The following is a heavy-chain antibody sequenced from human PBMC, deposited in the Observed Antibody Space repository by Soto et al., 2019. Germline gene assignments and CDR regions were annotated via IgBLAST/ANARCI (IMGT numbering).Heavy chain of an antibody. D-gene: IGHD5-18*01. J-gene: IGHJ6*02. V-gene: IGHV4-39*01. CDR1: GGSISSSSYY. CDR3: ARTDSYGYDYGMDV. CDR2: IYYSVST. Sequence: QLQLHESGPGLVKPSETLSLTCTVSGGSISSSSYYWGWIRQPPGKGVEWIGSIYYSVSTYYNPSLKRRVPISVVTSKNQSPMKLSSVTAADPAVYYCARTDSYGYDYGMDVWGQVTTVTVSS.